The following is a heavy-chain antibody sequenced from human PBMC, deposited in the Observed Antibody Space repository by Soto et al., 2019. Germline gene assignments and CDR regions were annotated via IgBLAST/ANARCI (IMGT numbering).Heavy chain of an antibody. Sequence: GASVKVSCKASGYTFTSYYMHWVRQAPGQGLEWMGIINPSGGSTNYAQKFQERVTLARDMSTSTVYMELSSLRSEDTAVYYCAADRLTPLLSLYYYGMDVWGQGTTVTSP. CDR3: AADRLTPLLSLYYYGMDV. CDR2: INPSGGST. J-gene: IGHJ6*02. CDR1: GYTFTSYY. V-gene: IGHV1-46*01. D-gene: IGHD1-26*01.